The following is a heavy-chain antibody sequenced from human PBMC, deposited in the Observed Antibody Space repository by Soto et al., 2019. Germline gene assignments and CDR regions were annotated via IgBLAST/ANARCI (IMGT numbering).Heavy chain of an antibody. D-gene: IGHD3-10*01. CDR2: IYYSGST. Sequence: SETLSLTCTVSGGSISSGGYYWSWIRQHPGKGLEWIGYIYYSGSTYYNPSLKSRVTISVDTSKNQFSLKLSSVPAADTAVYYCASPPYYYGSGRERGWGQGTLVTSPQ. V-gene: IGHV4-31*03. CDR3: ASPPYYYGSGRERG. J-gene: IGHJ4*02. CDR1: GGSISSGGYY.